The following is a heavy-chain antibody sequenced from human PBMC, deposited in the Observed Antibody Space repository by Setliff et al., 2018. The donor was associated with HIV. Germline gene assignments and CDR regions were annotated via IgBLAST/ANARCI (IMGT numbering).Heavy chain of an antibody. CDR3: ARRKLSKGGAFDY. CDR1: GDSIDDFY. D-gene: IGHD1-1*01. CDR2: IFSNVTT. J-gene: IGHJ4*02. V-gene: IGHV4-4*09. Sequence: SETLSLTCTVSGDSIDDFYWSWIRQPPGQGLVWIGYIFSNVTTNYSPSLKSRVTMSIDRSKSQFLLNLTSVNASDTAIYYCARRKLSKGGAFDYWGQGALVTVSS.